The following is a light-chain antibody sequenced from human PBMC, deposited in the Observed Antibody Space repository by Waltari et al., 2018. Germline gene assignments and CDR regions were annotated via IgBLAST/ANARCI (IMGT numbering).Light chain of an antibody. CDR2: DVT. CDR3: MSYTSRHTMI. Sequence: QSALTQPASVSGSPGQSITISCTGTSSDVGGFNWVSWYQQHPGKAPKVMIYDVTNRPSGVSNRFSGSKSGHTATLTISGLQAEDEADYYCMSYTSRHTMIFGGGTRLTVL. CDR1: SSDVGGFNW. V-gene: IGLV2-14*01. J-gene: IGLJ2*01.